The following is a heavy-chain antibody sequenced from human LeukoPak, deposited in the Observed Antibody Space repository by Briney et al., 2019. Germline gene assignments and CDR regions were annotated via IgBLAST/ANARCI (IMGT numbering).Heavy chain of an antibody. D-gene: IGHD2-2*01. Sequence: GGSLRLSCATSGFTFSSYWMSWVREAPGKGLEWVANIKQDGSEKNYLDSVKGRFTISRDNAKNSLYLQMNSLRAEDTAVYYCARQRYHDSWGQGTLVTVSS. CDR2: IKQDGSEK. CDR3: ARQRYHDS. V-gene: IGHV3-7*01. CDR1: GFTFSSYW. J-gene: IGHJ4*02.